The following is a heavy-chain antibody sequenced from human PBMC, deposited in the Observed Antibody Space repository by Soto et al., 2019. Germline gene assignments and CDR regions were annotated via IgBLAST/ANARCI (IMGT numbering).Heavy chain of an antibody. J-gene: IGHJ3*02. CDR3: ARVYADYLIDAFDI. V-gene: IGHV3-48*03. CDR2: ISRSGSPI. CDR1: GFTLSSYE. D-gene: IGHD4-17*01. Sequence: GGSLRLSCAAFGFTLSSYEMDWVRQAPGKGLEWVSHISRSGSPIYYADSVKGRFTISRDNAKNSVYLQMNSLRAEDTAIYYCARVYADYLIDAFDIWGQGTMVTVSS.